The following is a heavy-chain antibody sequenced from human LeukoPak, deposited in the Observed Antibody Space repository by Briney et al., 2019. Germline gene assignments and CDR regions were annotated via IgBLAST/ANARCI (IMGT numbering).Heavy chain of an antibody. J-gene: IGHJ4*02. CDR3: ARDLSSSWYGLDY. D-gene: IGHD6-13*01. Sequence: GGSLRLSCAASGFTFSSYSMNWVRQAPGKGLEWVSSISSSSSYIYYADSVKGRFTISGDNAKNSLYLQMNSLRAEDTAVYYCARDLSSSWYGLDYWGQGTLVTVSS. CDR1: GFTFSSYS. V-gene: IGHV3-21*01. CDR2: ISSSSSYI.